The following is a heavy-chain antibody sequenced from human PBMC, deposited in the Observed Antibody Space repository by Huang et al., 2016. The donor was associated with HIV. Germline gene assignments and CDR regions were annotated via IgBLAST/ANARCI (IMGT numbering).Heavy chain of an antibody. D-gene: IGHD5-18*01. Sequence: QVQLVQSGAEVKKPGASVKVSCKASGYTFSSFGISWVRQAPGQGLEWVGWISGYNGNTKLAQKFQGRLTMTTDTSTSTAYMELRSLRSDDTAVYYCARGGGIQLWLLGYYYMDVWGNGTTVTVSS. V-gene: IGHV1-18*01. CDR1: GYTFSSFG. J-gene: IGHJ6*03. CDR3: ARGGGIQLWLLGYYYMDV. CDR2: ISGYNGNT.